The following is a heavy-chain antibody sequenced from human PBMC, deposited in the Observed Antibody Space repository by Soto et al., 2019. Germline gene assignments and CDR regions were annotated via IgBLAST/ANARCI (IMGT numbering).Heavy chain of an antibody. V-gene: IGHV3-23*01. CDR3: AKWLRGGSYYCDF. CDR2: VQSNHVT. Sequence: GGSLRLSCQVSGFTFGSYAMSWVRQAPGKGLEWVALVQSNHVTYYADSERGRFTVSRDNSKNTLYMQMDSLRVEDTALYYCAKWLRGGSYYCDFWGQGAMVTVSS. CDR1: GFTFGSYA. J-gene: IGHJ4*02. D-gene: IGHD3-10*01.